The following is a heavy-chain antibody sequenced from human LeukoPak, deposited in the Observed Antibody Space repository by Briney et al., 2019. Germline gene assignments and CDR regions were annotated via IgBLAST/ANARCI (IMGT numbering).Heavy chain of an antibody. CDR1: GGSISSTSYY. CDR3: ARRVGRGYSYGPNYFFDY. J-gene: IGHJ4*02. CDR2: TYYSGST. V-gene: IGHV4-39*01. Sequence: LETLSLTCTVSGGSISSTSYYWGWIRQPPGKGLEWIGRTYYSGSTYYNPSLKSRVAMSVDTSKNQFSLKVTSVTAEDPAVFYCARRVGRGYSYGPNYFFDYWGQGTLVTVSS. D-gene: IGHD5-18*01.